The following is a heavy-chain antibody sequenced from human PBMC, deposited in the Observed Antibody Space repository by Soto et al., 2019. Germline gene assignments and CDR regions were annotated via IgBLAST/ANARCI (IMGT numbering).Heavy chain of an antibody. CDR1: GGSFSGYY. CDR2: INHSGTT. Sequence: PSETLSLTCAVYGGSFSGYYWTWIRQPPGKGLEWIGEINHSGTTNYKPSLRSRVTISVDTSKNQLSLKVSSVTAADTAVYYCARGRTLITGTSLDYWGQGTLGTVSS. J-gene: IGHJ4*02. CDR3: ARGRTLITGTSLDY. D-gene: IGHD1-20*01. V-gene: IGHV4-34*01.